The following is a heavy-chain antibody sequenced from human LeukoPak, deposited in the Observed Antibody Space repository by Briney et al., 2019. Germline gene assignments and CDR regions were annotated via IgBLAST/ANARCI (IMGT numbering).Heavy chain of an antibody. CDR2: ISAYNGNT. Sequence: TSVKVSCKASGYTFTSYGISWVRQAPGQGLEWMGWISAYNGNTNYAQKLQGRVTMTTDTSTSTAYMELRSLRSDDTAVYYCARNPNTMVRGVNAHFDYWGQGTLVTVSS. V-gene: IGHV1-18*01. CDR1: GYTFTSYG. CDR3: ARNPNTMVRGVNAHFDY. D-gene: IGHD3-10*01. J-gene: IGHJ4*02.